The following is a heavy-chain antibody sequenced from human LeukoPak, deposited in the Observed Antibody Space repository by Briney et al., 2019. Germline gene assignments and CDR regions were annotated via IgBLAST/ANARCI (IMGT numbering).Heavy chain of an antibody. J-gene: IGHJ4*02. CDR2: IYSGGST. CDR1: GFTVSSNY. Sequence: PGGSLRLSCAASGFTVSSNYMSWVRQAPGKGLEWVSVIYSGGSTYYADSVKGRFTISRDNSKNTLYLQMNSLRAEDKAVYYCARALYSSGYFDYWGQGTLVTVSS. CDR3: ARALYSSGYFDY. D-gene: IGHD5-18*01. V-gene: IGHV3-53*01.